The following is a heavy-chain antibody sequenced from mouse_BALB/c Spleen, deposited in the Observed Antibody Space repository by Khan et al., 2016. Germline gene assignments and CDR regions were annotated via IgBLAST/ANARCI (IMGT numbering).Heavy chain of an antibody. CDR3: ARGTPFAN. CDR1: GFAFSSYW. Sequence: VQLQQSGAELVRPGSSVKISCKASGFAFSSYWMNWVKQRPGQGLEWIGQIYPGDGDTNNNGKFKGKATLTADKSSSTAYMQRSSLTSEDSAVYFCARGTPFANWGQGTLVTVSA. CDR2: IYPGDGDT. J-gene: IGHJ3*01. V-gene: IGHV1-80*01. D-gene: IGHD2-14*01.